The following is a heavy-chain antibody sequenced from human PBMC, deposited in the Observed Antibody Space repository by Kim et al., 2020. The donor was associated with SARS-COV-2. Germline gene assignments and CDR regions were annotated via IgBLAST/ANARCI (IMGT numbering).Heavy chain of an antibody. CDR3: ARGGSSSWHFDY. D-gene: IGHD6-13*01. V-gene: IGHV4-59*09. Sequence: NYNPSLKGRVTISVDTSKNQFSLKLSSVTAADTAVYYCARGGSSSWHFDYWGQGTLVTVSS. J-gene: IGHJ4*02.